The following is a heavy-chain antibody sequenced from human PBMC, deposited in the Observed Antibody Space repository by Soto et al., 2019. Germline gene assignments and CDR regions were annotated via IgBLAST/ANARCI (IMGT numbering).Heavy chain of an antibody. CDR2: ISGSGGST. CDR1: GFTFSSYA. Sequence: VGSLRLSCAASGFTFSSYAMSWVRQAPGKGLEWVSAISGSGGSTYYADSVKGRFTISRDNSKNTLYLQMNSLRAEDTAVYYCAKDIYSYGRGDAFDIWGQGTMVTVSS. D-gene: IGHD5-18*01. J-gene: IGHJ3*02. V-gene: IGHV3-23*01. CDR3: AKDIYSYGRGDAFDI.